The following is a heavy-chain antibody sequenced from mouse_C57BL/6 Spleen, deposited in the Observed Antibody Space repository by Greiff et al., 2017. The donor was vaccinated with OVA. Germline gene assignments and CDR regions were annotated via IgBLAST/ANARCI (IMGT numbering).Heavy chain of an antibody. D-gene: IGHD1-1*01. V-gene: IGHV1-39*01. J-gene: IGHJ4*01. Sequence: EVQLVESGPELVKPGASVKISCKASGYSFTDYNMNWVKQSNGKSLEWIGVINPNYGTTSYNQKFKGKATLTVDQSSSTAYMQLNSLTSEDSAVYYCARKGYGSLYAMDYWGQGTSVTVSS. CDR1: GYSFTDYN. CDR2: INPNYGTT. CDR3: ARKGYGSLYAMDY.